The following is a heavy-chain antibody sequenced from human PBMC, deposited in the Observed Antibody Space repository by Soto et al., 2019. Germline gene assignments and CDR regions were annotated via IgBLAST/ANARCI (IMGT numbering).Heavy chain of an antibody. J-gene: IGHJ3*02. Sequence: EVQLLESGGGLVQPGGSLRLSCAASGFTFSSYAMRWVRQAPGKGLEWVSAISGSGGSTYYADSVKGRFTISRDNSKNTLYRQIDSLRAEDTDVYYCAKCAGIYQTTYGDDDAFDIWGQGKMVNVSS. CDR2: ISGSGGST. CDR3: AKCAGIYQTTYGDDDAFDI. V-gene: IGHV3-23*01. D-gene: IGHD4-17*01. CDR1: GFTFSSYA.